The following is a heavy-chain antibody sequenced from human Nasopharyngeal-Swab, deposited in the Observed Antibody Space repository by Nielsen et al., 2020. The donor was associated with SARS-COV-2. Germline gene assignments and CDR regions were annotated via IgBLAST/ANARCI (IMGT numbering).Heavy chain of an antibody. D-gene: IGHD6-19*01. CDR2: ISANNGNT. V-gene: IGHV1-18*01. J-gene: IGHJ4*02. CDR3: ARDQWLVHYFDY. Sequence: ASVKGSCKASGYTFINYGHSWERQAPGQGLEWVGWISANNGNTNYAQKFRGRVTMTTDTSTSTAYMELRSLRSDDTAIYYCARDQWLVHYFDYWGQGTLVTVSS. CDR1: GYTFINYG.